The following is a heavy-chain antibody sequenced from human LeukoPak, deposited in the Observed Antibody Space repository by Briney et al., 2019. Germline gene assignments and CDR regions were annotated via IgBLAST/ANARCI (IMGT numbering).Heavy chain of an antibody. CDR1: GYTFTNYG. V-gene: IGHV1-18*04. D-gene: IGHD1-7*01. CDR3: ARDLTPNAVDGELFDY. Sequence: GASVKVSCKTSGYTFTNYGVSWVRQAPGQGLEWMGWISPYNDNRNYAEKFQGRVTLTTDRSTNTVYMGLGNLRSGDTAVYYCARDLTPNAVDGELFDYWGQGTLVTVSS. CDR2: ISPYNDNR. J-gene: IGHJ4*02.